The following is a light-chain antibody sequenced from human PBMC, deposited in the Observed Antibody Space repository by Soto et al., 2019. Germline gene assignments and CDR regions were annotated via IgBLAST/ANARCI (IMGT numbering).Light chain of an antibody. CDR2: GAS. CDR1: QSVSSSY. CDR3: HQYGSQRLT. Sequence: EIVLTQSPGTLSLSPGERATLYCRASQSVSSSYLAWYQQNRGQAPGLLIYGASSRAPGIPDRFGGSGSGTNFTLTIIRLKPEDFAVYYCHQYGSQRLTFGQGTKVEIK. J-gene: IGKJ1*01. V-gene: IGKV3-20*01.